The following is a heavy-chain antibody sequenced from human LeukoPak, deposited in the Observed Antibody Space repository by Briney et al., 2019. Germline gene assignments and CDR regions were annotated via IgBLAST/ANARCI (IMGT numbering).Heavy chain of an antibody. Sequence: SETLSLTCSVSGGSIRSYYWTWIRQPPGKGLEWIGYIYYSGNTNYNPSLKSRVTISVDTSKNQFSLKLSSVSAADTAVYYCARVYYGGSYDYWYFDLWARGTLVTVPS. D-gene: IGHD1-26*01. CDR2: IYYSGNT. CDR1: GGSIRSYY. CDR3: ARVYYGGSYDYWYFDL. J-gene: IGHJ2*01. V-gene: IGHV4-59*01.